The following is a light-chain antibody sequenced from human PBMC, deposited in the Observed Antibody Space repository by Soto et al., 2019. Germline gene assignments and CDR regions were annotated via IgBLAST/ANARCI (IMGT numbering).Light chain of an antibody. CDR2: DAS. Sequence: EIVMTQSPATLSVSPGESATLSCRASQTVSSNLAWYQQKPGQAPRLLIYDASTRATGIPVRFRGSGSGAQFTLTISSLQSADSAVYYCHQYTNWLALTFGGGTKVESK. CDR1: QTVSSN. V-gene: IGKV3-15*01. CDR3: HQYTNWLALT. J-gene: IGKJ4*01.